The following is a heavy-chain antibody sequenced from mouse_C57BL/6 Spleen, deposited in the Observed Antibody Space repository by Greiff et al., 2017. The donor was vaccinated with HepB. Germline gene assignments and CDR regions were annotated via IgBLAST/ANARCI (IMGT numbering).Heavy chain of an antibody. D-gene: IGHD1-1*01. V-gene: IGHV1-80*01. CDR1: GYAFSSYW. CDR2: IYPGDGDT. J-gene: IGHJ4*01. CDR3: ARRDYYGSHYYAMDY. Sequence: QVQLQQSGAELVKPGASVKISCKASGYAFSSYWMNWVKQRPGKGLEWIGQIYPGDGDTNYNGKFKGKATLTEDKSSSTAYMQLSSLTSEDSAVYFCARRDYYGSHYYAMDYWGQGTSVTVSS.